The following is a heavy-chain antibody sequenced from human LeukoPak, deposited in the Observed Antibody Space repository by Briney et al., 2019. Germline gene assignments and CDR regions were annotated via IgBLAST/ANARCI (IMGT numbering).Heavy chain of an antibody. J-gene: IGHJ4*02. D-gene: IGHD3-22*01. V-gene: IGHV3-20*04. Sequence: PGGSLRLSCAASGFTFDDYGMSWVRQAPGKGLEWVSGINWNGGSTGYADSVKGRFTISRDNAKNSLYLQMNSLRAEDTALYYCAREVGDYYDSSGYHYIDYWGQGTLVTVSS. CDR2: INWNGGST. CDR3: AREVGDYYDSSGYHYIDY. CDR1: GFTFDDYG.